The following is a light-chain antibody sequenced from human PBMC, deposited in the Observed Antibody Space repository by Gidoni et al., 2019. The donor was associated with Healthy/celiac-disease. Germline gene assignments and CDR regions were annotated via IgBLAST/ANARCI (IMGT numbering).Light chain of an antibody. CDR3: QSYDSSLSGSKV. Sequence: QSVLTQPPSVSGAPGPRVTISCTGSSSNIGAGYDVHWYQQFPGTAPKLLIYGNSNRPSGVPDRFSGSKSGTSASLAITGLQAEDEADYYCQSYDSSLSGSKVFGGGTKLTVL. V-gene: IGLV1-40*01. CDR1: SSNIGAGYD. CDR2: GNS. J-gene: IGLJ3*02.